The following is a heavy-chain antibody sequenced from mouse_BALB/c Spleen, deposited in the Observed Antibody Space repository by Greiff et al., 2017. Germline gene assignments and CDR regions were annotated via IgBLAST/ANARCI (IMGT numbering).Heavy chain of an antibody. J-gene: IGHJ4*01. CDR1: GYTFTSYW. CDR2: IYPGNSDT. D-gene: IGHD2-1*01. CDR3: TRLVVAYGNYPYYYAMDY. V-gene: IGHV1-5*01. Sequence: EVQLQQSGTVLARPGASVKMSCKASGYTFTSYWMHWVKQRPGQGLEWIGAIYPGNSDTSYNQKFKGKAKLTAVTSTSTAYMELSSLTNEDSAVYYCTRLVVAYGNYPYYYAMDYWGQGTSVTVSS.